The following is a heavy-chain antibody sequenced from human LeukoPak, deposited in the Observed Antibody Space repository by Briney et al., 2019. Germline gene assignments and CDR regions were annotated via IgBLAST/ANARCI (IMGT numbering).Heavy chain of an antibody. CDR1: GFTFNNYW. V-gene: IGHV3-7*01. D-gene: IGHD1-26*01. J-gene: IGHJ4*02. CDR3: AKASIAGAIGVLDY. Sequence: GGSLRLSCAASGFTFNNYWMSWVRQAPGKGLEWVANINQDGSGKHYVDSVRGRFTISRDNAKNSLYLQTNSLRAEDTAVYFCAKASIAGAIGVLDYWGQGTLVTVSS. CDR2: INQDGSGK.